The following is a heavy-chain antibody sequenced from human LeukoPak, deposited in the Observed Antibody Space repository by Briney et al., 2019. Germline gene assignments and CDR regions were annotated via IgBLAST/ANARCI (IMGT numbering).Heavy chain of an antibody. Sequence: SETLSLTCTVSGGSISSSSYYWGWIRQPPGKGLEWIGSIYYSGSTYYNPSLKSRVTISVDTSKNQFSLKLSSVTAADTAVYYCARDPGGWFDPWGQGTLVTVSS. CDR2: IYYSGST. D-gene: IGHD3-16*01. J-gene: IGHJ5*02. V-gene: IGHV4-39*07. CDR3: ARDPGGWFDP. CDR1: GGSISSSSYY.